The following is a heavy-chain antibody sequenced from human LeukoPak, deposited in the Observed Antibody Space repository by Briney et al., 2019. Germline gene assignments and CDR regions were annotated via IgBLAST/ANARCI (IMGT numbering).Heavy chain of an antibody. Sequence: GGSLRLSCIESGFAFSSCGMHWVRQAPGKGLEWVAFIRSGGSNKYYADSVKGRFTISRDNSKNTLYLQLDSLRAEDTAVYYCAKDRGVGFGEVWGQGTLVTVSS. D-gene: IGHD3-10*01. V-gene: IGHV3-30*02. CDR1: GFAFSSCG. J-gene: IGHJ4*02. CDR3: AKDRGVGFGEV. CDR2: IRSGGSNK.